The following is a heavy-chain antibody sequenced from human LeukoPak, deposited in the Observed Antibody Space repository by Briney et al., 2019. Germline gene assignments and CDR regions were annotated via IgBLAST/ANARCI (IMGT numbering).Heavy chain of an antibody. D-gene: IGHD5-24*01. V-gene: IGHV3-30*04. CDR3: ARPSPPGDGYNPPDH. CDR1: GFNFDNFA. J-gene: IGHJ4*02. Sequence: GGSLRLSFVVSGFNFDNFAMHWVRQPLGKGLGWVAVISHDGRTKYYADSMKGRITISRDNSKNTLFLQMNNLRSEDTAVYFCARPSPPGDGYNPPDHWGQGTLVTVSS. CDR2: ISHDGRTK.